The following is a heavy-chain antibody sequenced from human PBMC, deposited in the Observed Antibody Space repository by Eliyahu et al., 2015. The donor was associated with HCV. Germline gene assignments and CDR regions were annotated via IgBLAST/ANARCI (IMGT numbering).Heavy chain of an antibody. J-gene: IGHJ5*02. V-gene: IGHV4-38-2*02. CDR3: ARSTLISDNYFDP. CDR1: VYSIRSAYY. D-gene: IGHD4-17*01. CDR2: IYHSGGT. Sequence: QVQLQESGPGLVKPSETLSLTCTASVYSIRSAYYWGWIRQPPGKGLEWIGSIYHSGGTYYNPSLKSRVTISVDMSKNESSLKLTSVTAADAAVYYCARSTLISDNYFDPWGQGTLVTVSS.